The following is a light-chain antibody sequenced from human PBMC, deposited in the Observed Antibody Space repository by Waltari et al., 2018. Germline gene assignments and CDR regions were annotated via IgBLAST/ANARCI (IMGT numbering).Light chain of an antibody. Sequence: DIQMTQSPSSLSASVGDRVTITCRASQSISTWLAWYQQKPGKAPKLLIYEASSLETGAPSRFSGSGSGTEFTLTISSLQPDDSATYYCQQYNSYSTFGQGTKLEIK. CDR1: QSISTW. J-gene: IGKJ2*01. V-gene: IGKV1-5*03. CDR3: QQYNSYST. CDR2: EAS.